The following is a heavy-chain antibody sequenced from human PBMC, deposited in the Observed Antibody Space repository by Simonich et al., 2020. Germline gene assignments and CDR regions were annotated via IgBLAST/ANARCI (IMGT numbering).Heavy chain of an antibody. CDR1: GLTFSSYS. Sequence: EVQLVESGGGLVKPGGSLRLSCAASGLTFSSYSMNWVRQAPGKGWEWVSSISSSSIYIYYAYSVKGRFTIARDNAKNSLYLQMNSRRAEDTAVYYCAGGVYCSSTSCSTYYYYGMDVWGQGTTVTVSS. J-gene: IGHJ6*02. D-gene: IGHD2-2*01. V-gene: IGHV3-21*01. CDR2: ISSSSIYI. CDR3: AGGVYCSSTSCSTYYYYGMDV.